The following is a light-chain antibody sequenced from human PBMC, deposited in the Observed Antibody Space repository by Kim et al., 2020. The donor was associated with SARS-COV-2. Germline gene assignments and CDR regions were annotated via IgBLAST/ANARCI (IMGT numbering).Light chain of an antibody. Sequence: EIVLTQSPGTLSLSPGERATLSCRASQSVSSNYLAWYQQKPGQAPRLLIYGASSRVTGIPDRFSGSGSGTDFTLTITRLGPEDFAVYYCQQYGRSPLIFGGGTKVDIK. J-gene: IGKJ4*01. CDR1: QSVSSNY. CDR3: QQYGRSPLI. CDR2: GAS. V-gene: IGKV3-20*01.